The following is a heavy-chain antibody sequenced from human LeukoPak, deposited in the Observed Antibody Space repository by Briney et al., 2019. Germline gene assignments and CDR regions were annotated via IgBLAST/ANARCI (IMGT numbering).Heavy chain of an antibody. V-gene: IGHV3-7*01. CDR2: IKPTGTET. J-gene: IGHJ4*02. D-gene: IGHD6-25*01. Sequence: GGSLRLSCAASGFTLSNWWVTWVRQAPGQGPEFLANIKPTGTETYYVDPVKGRFTISRDNAKDLVFLQMSRLRGEDTALYYCGRFGYEAAVDLWGRGTLVTV. CDR1: GFTLSNWW. CDR3: GRFGYEAAVDL.